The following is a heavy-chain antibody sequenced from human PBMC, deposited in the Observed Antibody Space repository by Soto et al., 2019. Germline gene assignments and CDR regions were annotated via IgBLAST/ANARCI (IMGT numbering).Heavy chain of an antibody. D-gene: IGHD2-2*03. J-gene: IGHJ5*02. CDR3: ARDNGYCISTSCYPNWFDP. V-gene: IGHV4-30-4*01. CDR2: IYYSGSS. Sequence: SETLSLTCTVSGDSTRSGNYYWSWIRQFPEKGLEWIGYIYYSGSSNYNPSLKSRVSISVDTSKNQFSLKLRSVTAADTAVYYCARDNGYCISTSCYPNWFDPWGQGTLVTVSS. CDR1: GDSTRSGNYY.